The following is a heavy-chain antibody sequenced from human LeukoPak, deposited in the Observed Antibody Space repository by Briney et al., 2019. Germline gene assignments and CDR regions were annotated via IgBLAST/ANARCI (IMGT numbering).Heavy chain of an antibody. CDR3: ARDLNRDFEY. CDR1: GFTFSSYW. Sequence: PGGSLRLSCAASGFTFSSYWMSWVRQAPGKGLEYVSVISGNGGTTYYANSVKGRFTISRDNSKNTLYLQMGSLRAEDMAMYYCARDLNRDFEYWGQGTLVTVSS. D-gene: IGHD1-14*01. V-gene: IGHV3-64*01. CDR2: ISGNGGTT. J-gene: IGHJ4*02.